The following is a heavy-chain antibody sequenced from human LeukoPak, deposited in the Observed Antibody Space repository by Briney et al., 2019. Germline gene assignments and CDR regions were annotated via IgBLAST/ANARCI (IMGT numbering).Heavy chain of an antibody. CDR3: ARASSGSYYQYFYYYYMDV. V-gene: IGHV4-4*02. Sequence: PSETLSLTCAVSGGSISSSNWWSWVRQPPGKGLEWIGEIYHSGSTNYNPSLKSRVTISVDKSKNQFSLKLSSVTAADTAVYYCARASSGSYYQYFYYYYMDVWGKGTTVTVSS. J-gene: IGHJ6*03. CDR2: IYHSGST. D-gene: IGHD1-26*01. CDR1: GGSISSSNW.